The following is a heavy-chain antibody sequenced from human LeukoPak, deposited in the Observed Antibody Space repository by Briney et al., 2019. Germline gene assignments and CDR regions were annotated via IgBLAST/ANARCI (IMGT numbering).Heavy chain of an antibody. V-gene: IGHV3-53*01. CDR1: GFTVSSHC. CDR2: IYIGGIT. Sequence: GGSLRLSCAASGFTVSSHCMSWVRQAPGKGLEWVSIIYIGGITWYADSMKGRITISRDNAKNTLYLQMDSLRAEDTAVYSCARIYGDGWYADHWGQGTLVTVSS. J-gene: IGHJ4*02. CDR3: ARIYGDGWYADH. D-gene: IGHD6-19*01.